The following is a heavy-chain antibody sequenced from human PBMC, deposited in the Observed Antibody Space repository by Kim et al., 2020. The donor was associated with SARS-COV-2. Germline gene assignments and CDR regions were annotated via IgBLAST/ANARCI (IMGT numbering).Heavy chain of an antibody. V-gene: IGHV3-23*01. CDR2: ISGSGGST. Sequence: GGSLRLSCAASGFTFSSYAMSWVRQAPGKGLEWVSAISGSGGSTYYADSVKGRFTISRDNSKNTLYLQMNSLRAEDTAVYYCAKDILEFGYMVVVITYDAFDIWGQGTMVTVSS. CDR1: GFTFSSYA. CDR3: AKDILEFGYMVVVITYDAFDI. J-gene: IGHJ3*02. D-gene: IGHD3-22*01.